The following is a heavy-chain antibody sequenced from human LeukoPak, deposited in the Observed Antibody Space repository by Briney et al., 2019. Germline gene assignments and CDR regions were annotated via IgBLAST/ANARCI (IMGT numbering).Heavy chain of an antibody. J-gene: IGHJ4*02. CDR1: GGSISSGSYY. CDR2: IYTSGST. CDR3: ARMPIGSSSSAIDY. D-gene: IGHD6-6*01. Sequence: SETLSLTCTVSGGSISSGSYYWSWIRQPAGKGLEWIGRIYTSGSTNYNPSLKSRVTISVDTPKNQFSLKLSSVTAADTAVYYCARMPIGSSSSAIDYWGQGTLVTVSS. V-gene: IGHV4-61*02.